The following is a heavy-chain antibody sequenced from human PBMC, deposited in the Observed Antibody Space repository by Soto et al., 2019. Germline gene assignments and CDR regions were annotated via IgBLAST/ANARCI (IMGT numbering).Heavy chain of an antibody. CDR3: ARHSFQETIAAAGTHFDY. CDR2: ISAYNGNT. D-gene: IGHD6-13*01. V-gene: IGHV1-18*01. Sequence: QVQLVQSGAEVKKPGASVKVSCKASGYTFTSYGISWVRQAPGQGLEWMGWISAYNGNTNYAQKLQGRVTMTTDTSTSTAYMELRSLRSDDTAVYYCARHSFQETIAAAGTHFDYWGQGTLVTVSS. CDR1: GYTFTSYG. J-gene: IGHJ4*02.